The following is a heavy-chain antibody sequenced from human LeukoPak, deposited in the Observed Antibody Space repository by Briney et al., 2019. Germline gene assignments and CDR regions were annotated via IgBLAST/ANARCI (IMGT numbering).Heavy chain of an antibody. J-gene: IGHJ6*03. CDR2: IIPIFGTA. V-gene: IGHV1-69*05. D-gene: IGHD3-16*01. CDR1: GGTFSSYA. Sequence: SVKVSCKASGGTFSSYAISWVRQAPGQGLEWMGGIIPIFGTANYAQKFQGRVTITTDESTSTAYMELSSLRSEDTAVYYCVRDRQGGSYYMDVWGKGTTVTVSS. CDR3: VRDRQGGSYYMDV.